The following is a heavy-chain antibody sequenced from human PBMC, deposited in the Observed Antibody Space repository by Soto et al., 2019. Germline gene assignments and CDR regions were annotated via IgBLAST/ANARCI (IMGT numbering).Heavy chain of an antibody. CDR2: INPNSGGT. D-gene: IGHD6-6*01. V-gene: IGHV1-2*04. Sequence: ASVKVSCKASGYTFTSYYMHWVRQAPGQGLEWMGWINPNSGGTNYAQKFQGWVTMTRDTSISTAYMELSRLRSDDTAVYYCARDSSSFYAMDVWGKGTTVTVSS. CDR3: ARDSSSFYAMDV. J-gene: IGHJ6*04. CDR1: GYTFTSYY.